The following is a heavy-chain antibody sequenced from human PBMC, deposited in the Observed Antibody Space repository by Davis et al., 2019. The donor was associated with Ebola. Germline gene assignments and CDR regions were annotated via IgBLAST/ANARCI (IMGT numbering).Heavy chain of an antibody. CDR3: VTHTHSYRRWFAP. Sequence: PGGSLRLSCAASGFTFSSNGMNWVRQAPGKGLEWVATIGIREDTYYADAVRGRFTISRDDSKNTLYLQMTSLRAEDTAVYYCVTHTHSYRRWFAPWGQGTLVTVSS. CDR1: GFTFSSNG. CDR2: IGIREDT. V-gene: IGHV3-23*01. J-gene: IGHJ5*02. D-gene: IGHD1-14*01.